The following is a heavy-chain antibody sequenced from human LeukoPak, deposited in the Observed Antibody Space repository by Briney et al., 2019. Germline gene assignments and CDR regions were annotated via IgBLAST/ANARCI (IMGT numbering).Heavy chain of an antibody. J-gene: IGHJ6*03. CDR3: AKVMTTVTTPYYYYYYYMGV. V-gene: IGHV3-30*02. CDR1: GFTFSSYG. D-gene: IGHD4-11*01. Sequence: QPGGSLRLSCAASGFTFSSYGMHWVRQAPGKGLEWVAFIRYDGSNKYYADSVKGRFTISRDNSKNTLYLQMNSLRAEDTAVYYCAKVMTTVTTPYYYYYYYMGVWGKGTTVTVSS. CDR2: IRYDGSNK.